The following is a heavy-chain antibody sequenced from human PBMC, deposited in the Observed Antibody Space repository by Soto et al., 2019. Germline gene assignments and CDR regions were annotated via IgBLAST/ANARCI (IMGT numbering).Heavy chain of an antibody. CDR2: INPNSGGT. J-gene: IGHJ4*02. D-gene: IGHD4-17*01. CDR1: GYTKTGYY. V-gene: IGHV1-2*04. Sequence: ASVKVSCKASGYTKTGYYVHWVRQAPGQGLEWMGWINPNSGGTNYAQKFQGWVTMTRDTSISTAYMELSRLRSDDTAVYYCARENSRDYAIDYWGQGTLVTVSS. CDR3: ARENSRDYAIDY.